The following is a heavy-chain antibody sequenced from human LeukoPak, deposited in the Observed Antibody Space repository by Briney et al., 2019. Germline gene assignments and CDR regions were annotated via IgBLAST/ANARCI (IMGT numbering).Heavy chain of an antibody. CDR1: GFTFDDYA. J-gene: IGHJ4*02. CDR3: ARAKRDDYGDPFDY. Sequence: GGSLRLSCAASGFTFDDYAMHWVRQAPGKGLEWVSGISWNSGSIGYADSVKGRFTISRDNAKNSLYLQMNNLRAEDTALYYCARAKRDDYGDPFDYWGQGTLVTVSS. CDR2: ISWNSGSI. V-gene: IGHV3-9*01. D-gene: IGHD4-17*01.